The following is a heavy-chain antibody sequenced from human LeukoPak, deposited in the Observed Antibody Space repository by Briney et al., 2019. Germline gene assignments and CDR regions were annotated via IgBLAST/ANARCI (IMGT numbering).Heavy chain of an antibody. V-gene: IGHV1-69*06. D-gene: IGHD3-9*01. CDR1: VGTFSSYA. CDR2: IIPIFDTA. J-gene: IGHJ6*04. Sequence: SVKVSCKASVGTFSSYAISWVRQAPGQGLEWMGGIIPIFDTANYAQKFQGRVTITADKSTSTAYMELSSLRSEDTAVYYCARITRSDYDILTGLPLYYYYGMDVWGKGTTVTVSS. CDR3: ARITRSDYDILTGLPLYYYYGMDV.